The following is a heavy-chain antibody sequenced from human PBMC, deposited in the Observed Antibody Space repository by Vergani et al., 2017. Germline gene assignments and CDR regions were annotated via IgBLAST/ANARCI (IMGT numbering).Heavy chain of an antibody. D-gene: IGHD3-22*01. V-gene: IGHV3-48*01. J-gene: IGHJ3*02. Sequence: EVQLVESGGGLVQPGGSLRLSCAASGFTFSSYSMNWVRQAPGKGLEWVSYISSSSSTIYYADSVKGRFTISRDNAKNSLYLQMNSLRAEDTAVYYCARSGTYYYDSSGYEDDAFDIWDQGTMVTVSS. CDR3: ARSGTYYYDSSGYEDDAFDI. CDR1: GFTFSSYS. CDR2: ISSSSSTI.